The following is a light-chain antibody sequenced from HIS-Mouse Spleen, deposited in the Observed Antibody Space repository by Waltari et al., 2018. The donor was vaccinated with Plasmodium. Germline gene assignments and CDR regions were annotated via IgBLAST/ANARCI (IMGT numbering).Light chain of an antibody. V-gene: IGKV1-39*01. Sequence: DIQMTQSPSSLSASVGDRVTITCRASQRISSYLNWYQQKPGKAPNLLIYAASSLQSGVPSRFSGSRSGTDFTLTISSLQPEDFATYYCQQSYSTWTFGQGTKVEIK. CDR1: QRISSY. CDR3: QQSYSTWT. J-gene: IGKJ1*01. CDR2: AAS.